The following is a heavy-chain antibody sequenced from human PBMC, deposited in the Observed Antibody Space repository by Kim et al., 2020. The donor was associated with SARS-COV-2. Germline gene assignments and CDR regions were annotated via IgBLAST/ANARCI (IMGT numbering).Heavy chain of an antibody. Sequence: GGSLRLSCAASGFTFSSYAMHWVRQAPGKGLEWVAVISYDGSNKYYADSVKGRFTISRDNSKNTLYLQMNSLRAEDTAVYYCERPLSVSYSSPFDYWGQG. CDR1: GFTFSSYA. CDR2: ISYDGSNK. D-gene: IGHD3-10*01. J-gene: IGHJ4*02. CDR3: ERPLSVSYSSPFDY. V-gene: IGHV3-30-3*01.